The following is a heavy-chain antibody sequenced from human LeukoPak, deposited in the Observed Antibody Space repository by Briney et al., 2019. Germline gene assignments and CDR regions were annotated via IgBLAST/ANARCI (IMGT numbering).Heavy chain of an antibody. Sequence: SETLSLTCTVSGGSISSYYWSWIRQPPGKGLEWIGYIYYSGSTNYNPSLKSRVTISVDTSKNQFSLKLSSVTAADTAVYYCAGQLAVAGTHFDYWGQGTLVTVSS. CDR1: GGSISSYY. CDR2: IYYSGST. D-gene: IGHD6-19*01. CDR3: AGQLAVAGTHFDY. V-gene: IGHV4-59*01. J-gene: IGHJ4*02.